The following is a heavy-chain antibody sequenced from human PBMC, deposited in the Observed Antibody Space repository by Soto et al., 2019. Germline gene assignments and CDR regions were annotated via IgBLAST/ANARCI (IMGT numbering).Heavy chain of an antibody. V-gene: IGHV5-10-1*01. Sequence: RGESLKISCKGSGYSFTSYWISWVRQMPGKGLEWMGRIDPSDSYTNYSPSFQGHVTISADKSISTAYLQWSSLKASDTAMYYCARLGHGDPYYYYYGMDVWGQGTTVTVSS. J-gene: IGHJ6*02. CDR1: GYSFTSYW. CDR3: ARLGHGDPYYYYYGMDV. CDR2: IDPSDSYT. D-gene: IGHD4-17*01.